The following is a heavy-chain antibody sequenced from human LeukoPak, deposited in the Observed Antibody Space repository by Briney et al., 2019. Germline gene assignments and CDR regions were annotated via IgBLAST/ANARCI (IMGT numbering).Heavy chain of an antibody. V-gene: IGHV3-21*01. J-gene: IGHJ6*02. Sequence: PGGSLRLSCAASGFTLSSYSMNWVRQAPGKGLEWVSSISSSSSYIYYADSVKGRFTISRDNAKNSLYPQMNSLRAEDTAVYHCARGSSGWSAGYYYGMDVWGQGTTVTVSS. CDR1: GFTLSSYS. CDR3: ARGSSGWSAGYYYGMDV. D-gene: IGHD6-19*01. CDR2: ISSSSSYI.